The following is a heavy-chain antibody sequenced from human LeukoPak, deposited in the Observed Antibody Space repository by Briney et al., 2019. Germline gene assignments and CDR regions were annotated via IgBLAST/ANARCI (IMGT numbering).Heavy chain of an antibody. CDR1: GFNVNSNY. V-gene: IGHV3-53*05. J-gene: IGHJ4*02. Sequence: GGSLRLSCAASGFNVNSNYMSWVRQAPGKGLEWVSVIYSGGSTYYADSVKGRFTISRDNSKNTLYLQMNSLRAEDTAVYYCAKDGRRWLQNYYFDYWGQGTLVTVSS. CDR3: AKDGRRWLQNYYFDY. D-gene: IGHD5-24*01. CDR2: IYSGGST.